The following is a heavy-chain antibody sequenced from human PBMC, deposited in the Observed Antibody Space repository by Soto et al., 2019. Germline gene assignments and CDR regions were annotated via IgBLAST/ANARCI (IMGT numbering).Heavy chain of an antibody. V-gene: IGHV3-23*01. Sequence: GGSLRLSCAASGFTFSSYAMSWVRQAPGKGLEWVSAISGSGGSTYYADSVKGRFTISRDNSKNTLYLQMNSLRAEDTAVYYCAKDLRDIVATILPYYYYYYMDVWGKGTTVTVSS. CDR1: GFTFSSYA. D-gene: IGHD5-12*01. J-gene: IGHJ6*03. CDR3: AKDLRDIVATILPYYYYYYMDV. CDR2: ISGSGGST.